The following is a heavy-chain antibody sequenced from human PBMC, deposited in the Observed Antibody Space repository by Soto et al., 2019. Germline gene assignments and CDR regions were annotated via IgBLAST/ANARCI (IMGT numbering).Heavy chain of an antibody. CDR3: ARARSTDSRHEY. V-gene: IGHV3-21*01. J-gene: IGHJ4*02. CDR1: VFTFSLYS. Sequence: VGSLRLSCASSVFTFSLYSMICVRHAPGKWLEWVASITSSSSYIYYEDSLKGRFTISRDNAKNSLFLQLDSLRAEDTAVYFFARARSTDSRHEYWRQGTLVTVSS. CDR2: ITSSSSYI. D-gene: IGHD3-22*01.